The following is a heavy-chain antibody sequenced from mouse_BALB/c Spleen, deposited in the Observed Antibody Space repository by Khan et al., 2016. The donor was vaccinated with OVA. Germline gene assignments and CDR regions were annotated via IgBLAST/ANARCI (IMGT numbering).Heavy chain of an antibody. D-gene: IGHD1-1*01. J-gene: IGHJ2*01. CDR1: GYSFTGYF. CDR2: INPHIGET. Sequence: VQLKESGPELVKPGASVKISCKASGYSFTGYFMNWVMQSHGKSLEWIGRINPHIGETFYNQQFKGKATLTVDESSSTAHMELRSLASEDSAVYYCARIYGSDFDYWGQGTTLTVSS. CDR3: ARIYGSDFDY. V-gene: IGHV1-20*02.